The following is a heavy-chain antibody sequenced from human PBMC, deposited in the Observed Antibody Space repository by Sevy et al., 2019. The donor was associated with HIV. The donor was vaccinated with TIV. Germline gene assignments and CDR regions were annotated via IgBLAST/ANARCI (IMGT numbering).Heavy chain of an antibody. CDR3: ASRVTNHGNWFDP. CDR2: INHSGST. Sequence: SETLSLTCAVYGGSFSGYDWSWIRQPPGKGLEWIGEINHSGSTNYNPSLKSRVTISVDTSKNQFSLKLSSVTAADTAVYYCASRVTNHGNWFDPWGQGTLVTVSS. J-gene: IGHJ5*02. V-gene: IGHV4-34*01. D-gene: IGHD2-8*01. CDR1: GGSFSGYD.